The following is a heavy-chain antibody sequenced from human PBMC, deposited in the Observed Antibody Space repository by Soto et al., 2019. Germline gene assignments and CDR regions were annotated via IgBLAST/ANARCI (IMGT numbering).Heavy chain of an antibody. CDR3: AGGSGWLIDY. V-gene: IGHV3-7*03. J-gene: IGHJ4*02. D-gene: IGHD6-19*01. Sequence: EVQLVESGGGLVQPGGSLRLSCEASGFSFSSYWMNWVRRAPGKGLEWVAIIKKDGSVKYYVDSVKGRFTISRDNAKNSLYLQMTGPSAEETAVYYCAGGSGWLIDYWGRGTLVTVSS. CDR2: IKKDGSVK. CDR1: GFSFSSYW.